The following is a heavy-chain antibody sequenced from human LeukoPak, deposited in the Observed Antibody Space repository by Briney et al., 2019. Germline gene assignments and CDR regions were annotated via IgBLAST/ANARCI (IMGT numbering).Heavy chain of an antibody. V-gene: IGHV3-23*01. CDR1: GFSFSTNG. CDR2: ISGSGTT. CDR3: AKMQGYFDY. Sequence: GGSLRLSCAASGFSFSTNGMSWVRQAPGKGLEWVSAISGSGTTYYADSVKGRFTISRDNSKYTVSLQMNSLRAEDTAVYRCAKMQGYFDYWGQGTLVAVSS. J-gene: IGHJ4*02.